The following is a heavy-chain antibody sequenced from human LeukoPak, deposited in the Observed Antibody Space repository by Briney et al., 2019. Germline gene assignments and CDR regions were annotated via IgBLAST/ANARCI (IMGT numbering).Heavy chain of an antibody. V-gene: IGHV4-59*01. CDR1: GGSISSYY. CDR3: ARDFMGSGYQRDDAFDI. D-gene: IGHD3-22*01. J-gene: IGHJ3*02. CDR2: IYYSGST. Sequence: SETLSLTCTVAGGSISSYYWSWIRQPPGKGLEWIGYIYYSGSTNYNPSLKSRVTISVDTSKNQFSLKLSSVTAADTAVYYCARDFMGSGYQRDDAFDIWGKGTMVTVSS.